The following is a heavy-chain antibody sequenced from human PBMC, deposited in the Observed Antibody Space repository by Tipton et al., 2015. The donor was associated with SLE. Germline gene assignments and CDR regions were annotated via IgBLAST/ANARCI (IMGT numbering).Heavy chain of an antibody. CDR3: ARGAFNGDFSRRYFDL. V-gene: IGHV4-61*02. Sequence: TLSLTCTVSGVSISIATYYWSWIRQPAGKGLEWIGRIYSPGSPNYNPSLKSRVTISIDTSKNQFSLNLTSVTGADTAVYYCARGAFNGDFSRRYFDLWGRGTLVTVSS. CDR2: IYSPGSP. D-gene: IGHD4-17*01. CDR1: GVSISIATYY. J-gene: IGHJ2*01.